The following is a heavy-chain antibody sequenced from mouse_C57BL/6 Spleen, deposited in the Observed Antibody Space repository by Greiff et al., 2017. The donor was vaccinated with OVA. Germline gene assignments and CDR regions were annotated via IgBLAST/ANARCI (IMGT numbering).Heavy chain of an antibody. V-gene: IGHV3-6*01. CDR1: GYSITSGYY. J-gene: IGHJ1*03. Sequence: EVQLVESGPGLVKPSQSLSLTCSVTGYSITSGYYWNWIRQFPGNKLEWMGYISYDGSNNYNPSLKNRISITRDTSKNQFFLKLNSVTTEDTATYYCARETEYFDVWGTGTTVTVSS. CDR3: ARETEYFDV. CDR2: ISYDGSN.